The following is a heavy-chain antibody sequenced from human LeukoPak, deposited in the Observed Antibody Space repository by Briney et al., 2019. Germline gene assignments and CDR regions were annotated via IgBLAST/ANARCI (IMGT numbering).Heavy chain of an antibody. CDR2: ISSSSSYI. D-gene: IGHD2-2*02. CDR1: GFTFSSYS. CDR3: AKDQSPIPDY. Sequence: GGSLRLSCAASGFTFSSYSMNWVRQAPGKGLEWVSSISSSSSYIYYADSVKGRFTISGDNSKNTLYLQMNSLRAEDTAVYYCAKDQSPIPDYWGQGTLVTVSS. V-gene: IGHV3-21*01. J-gene: IGHJ4*02.